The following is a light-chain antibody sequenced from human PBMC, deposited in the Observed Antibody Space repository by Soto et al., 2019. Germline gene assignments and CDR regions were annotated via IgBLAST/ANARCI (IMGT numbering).Light chain of an antibody. J-gene: IGLJ3*02. Sequence: SYEPTQPPSVSVAPGQTARITCGGSNIGGRSVHWYQQKPGQAPILVVYDDRDRPPGIPERFSGSNSGNTATLTISRVEVGDEADYYCQVWDSSSDHWVFGGGTKLTVL. CDR2: DDR. CDR3: QVWDSSSDHWV. CDR1: NIGGRS. V-gene: IGLV3-21*02.